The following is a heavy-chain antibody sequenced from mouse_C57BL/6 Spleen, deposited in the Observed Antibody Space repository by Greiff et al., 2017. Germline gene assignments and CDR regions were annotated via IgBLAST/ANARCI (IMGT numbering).Heavy chain of an antibody. CDR1: GFSLTSYA. CDR2: IWTGGGT. D-gene: IGHD1-1*01. Sequence: QVQLQQPGPGLVAPSQSLSITCTVSGFSLTSYAISWVRQPPGKGLEWLGVIWTGGGTNYNSALKSRLSISKDNSKSQVFLKMNSLQTDDTARYYCARNGDYGSSYGYFDVWGTGTTVTVSS. J-gene: IGHJ1*03. V-gene: IGHV2-9-1*01. CDR3: ARNGDYGSSYGYFDV.